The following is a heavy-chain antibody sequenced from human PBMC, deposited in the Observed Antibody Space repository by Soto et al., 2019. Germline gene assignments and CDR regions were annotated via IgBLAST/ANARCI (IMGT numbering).Heavy chain of an antibody. J-gene: IGHJ6*02. CDR1: GYALTSYG. CDR3: ARPQLPDSYFYAMDV. V-gene: IGHV1-18*01. CDR2: ISPYNGNR. D-gene: IGHD6-19*01. Sequence: GASVKVSCKASGYALTSYGITWVRQAPGQGLEWLGWISPYNGNRNYAQNLQGRVTMTTDTSTSTAYMELRSLRSDDTAVYYCARPQLPDSYFYAMDVWGQGTTVTVS.